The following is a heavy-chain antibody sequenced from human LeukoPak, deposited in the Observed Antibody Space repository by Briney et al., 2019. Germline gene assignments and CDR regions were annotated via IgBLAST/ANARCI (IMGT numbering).Heavy chain of an antibody. CDR2: ISNNGGSK. CDR1: GFTFSGSA. D-gene: IGHD6-13*01. Sequence: PGGSLKLSCAASGFTFSGSAIHWVRQAPGKGLEYVSAISNNGGSKYYADSVKGRFTISRDNSKNTLYLQMSSLRAEDTAVYYCVKGGYSSSWSLFDYWGQGTLVTVSS. CDR3: VKGGYSSSWSLFDY. J-gene: IGHJ4*02. V-gene: IGHV3-64D*06.